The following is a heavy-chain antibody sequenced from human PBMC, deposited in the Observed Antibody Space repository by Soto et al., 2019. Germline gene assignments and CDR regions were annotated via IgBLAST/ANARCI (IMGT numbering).Heavy chain of an antibody. J-gene: IGHJ4*02. D-gene: IGHD3-10*01. CDR3: ARWFTYGNFDYFDY. CDR2: INSGGGTT. Sequence: EVQLVESGGGLVQTGGSLRLSCAASGFTFSSYWMHWFRQAPGKGLMWVSRINSGGGTTTYADSVKGRFTSSRDNAKNTLYRQMNGLRAEDTAVYYCARWFTYGNFDYFDYWGQGTQVTVSS. CDR1: GFTFSSYW. V-gene: IGHV3-74*01.